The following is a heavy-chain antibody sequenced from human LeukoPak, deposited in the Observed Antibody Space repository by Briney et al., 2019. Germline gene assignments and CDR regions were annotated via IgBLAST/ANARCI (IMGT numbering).Heavy chain of an antibody. CDR2: IYYSGST. V-gene: IGHV4-31*03. D-gene: IGHD4-23*01. CDR3: ARDFGDYGGTRNAFDI. J-gene: IGHJ3*02. Sequence: SQTLSLTCTVSGGSISSGGYYWSWIRQHPGKGLEWIGYIYYSGSTYYNPSLKSRVTISVDTSKNQFSLKLSSVTAADMAVYYCARDFGDYGGTRNAFDIWGQGTMVTVSS. CDR1: GGSISSGGYY.